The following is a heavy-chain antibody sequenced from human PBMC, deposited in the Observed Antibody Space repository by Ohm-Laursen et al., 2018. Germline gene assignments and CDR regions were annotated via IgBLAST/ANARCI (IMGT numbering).Heavy chain of an antibody. J-gene: IGHJ6*02. CDR3: ARENVTAPYYYYYYGTDV. D-gene: IGHD2-21*02. CDR2: LYHSGST. CDR1: GYSISSGYY. V-gene: IGHV4-38-2*02. Sequence: TLSLTCAVSGYSISSGYYWGWIRQPPGKGLEWIGSLYHSGSTYYNPSLKSRVTISLDTSKNQFSLKLSSVTAADTAVYYCARENVTAPYYYYYYGTDVWGQGTTVTVSS.